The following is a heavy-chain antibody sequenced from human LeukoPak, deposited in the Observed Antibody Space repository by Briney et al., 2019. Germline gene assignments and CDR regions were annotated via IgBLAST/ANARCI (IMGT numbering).Heavy chain of an antibody. CDR1: GGSISSYY. V-gene: IGHV4-4*07. D-gene: IGHD3-22*01. Sequence: SEALSLTRTFSGGSISSYYWSWIRQPAGKGLEWIGRIYTRRSTNYNPSLKSRVTMSVETSKNQLSLKLSSVTAADTAVYYCARDRYYYDSSGYYYFDYWGQGTLVTASS. CDR2: IYTRRST. J-gene: IGHJ4*02. CDR3: ARDRYYYDSSGYYYFDY.